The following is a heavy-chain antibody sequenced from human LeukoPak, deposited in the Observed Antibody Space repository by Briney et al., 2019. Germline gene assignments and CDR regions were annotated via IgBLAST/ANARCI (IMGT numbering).Heavy chain of an antibody. V-gene: IGHV1-18*01. CDR2: ISAHNGNT. CDR3: ARDGVYSSSWSSYYFDY. Sequence: ASVKVSCKASGYTFTNYGINWVRQAPGQGLEWMGWISAHNGNTNYAQNLQGRVTTTTDTSTSTAYMELRSLRSDDTAVYYCARDGVYSSSWSSYYFDYWGQGTLVTVSS. D-gene: IGHD6-13*01. J-gene: IGHJ4*02. CDR1: GYTFTNYG.